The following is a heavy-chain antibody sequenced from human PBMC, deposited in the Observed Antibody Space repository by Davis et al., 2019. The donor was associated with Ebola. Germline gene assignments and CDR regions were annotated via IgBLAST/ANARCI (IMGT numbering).Heavy chain of an antibody. J-gene: IGHJ6*04. CDR3: ARGWLRGDLDV. Sequence: PSETLSPTCALSGASASSAGWNWNRQPQSSGLEWQGRTYYNSKRYNEYAVSVESRIRINTDTSKTQFSLQWNSVTHEDTALYYCARGWLRGDLDVWGEGTTVTVSS. CDR2: TYYNSKRYN. V-gene: IGHV6-1*01. CDR1: GASASSAG. D-gene: IGHD5-18*01.